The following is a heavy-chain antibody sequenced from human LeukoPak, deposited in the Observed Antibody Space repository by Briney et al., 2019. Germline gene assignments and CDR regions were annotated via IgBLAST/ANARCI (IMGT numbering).Heavy chain of an antibody. Sequence: GASVKVSCKASGCTFTSYAMNWVRQAPGQGLEWMGWINTNTGNPTYGQGFTGRFVFSLDTSVSTAYLQISSLKAEDTAVYYCARELCVRGSGSYCPFDYWGQGTLVTVSS. J-gene: IGHJ4*02. CDR3: ARELCVRGSGSYCPFDY. V-gene: IGHV7-4-1*02. CDR2: INTNTGNP. D-gene: IGHD3-10*01. CDR1: GCTFTSYA.